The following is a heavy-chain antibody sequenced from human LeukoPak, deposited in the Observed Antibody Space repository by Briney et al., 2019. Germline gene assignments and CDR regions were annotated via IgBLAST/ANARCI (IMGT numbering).Heavy chain of an antibody. J-gene: IGHJ1*01. CDR3: ASWGDCGGDCHGYFQH. CDR2: IYYSGST. V-gene: IGHV4-39*01. Sequence: SETLSLTCTVSGGSISSSSYYWGWIRQPPGKGLEWIGTIYYSGSTYYNPSLKSRVTISVDTSKNQFSLKLTSVTAADTAVYYCASWGDCGGDCHGYFQHWGQGTLVTVSS. D-gene: IGHD2-21*02. CDR1: GGSISSSSYY.